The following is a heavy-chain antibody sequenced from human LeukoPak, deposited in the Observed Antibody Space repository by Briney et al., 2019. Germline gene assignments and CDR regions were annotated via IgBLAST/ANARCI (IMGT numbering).Heavy chain of an antibody. CDR2: ISWNSGSI. CDR3: AKDVSPYGSGMY. J-gene: IGHJ4*02. D-gene: IGHD3-10*01. V-gene: IGHV3-9*01. Sequence: PGRSLRLSCAASGFTFADYAMHWVRQAPGKGLEWVSGISWNSGSIGYADSVKGRFTISRDNAKNSLYLQMNSLRAEDTSLYYCAKDVSPYGSGMYWGQGTLVTVSS. CDR1: GFTFADYA.